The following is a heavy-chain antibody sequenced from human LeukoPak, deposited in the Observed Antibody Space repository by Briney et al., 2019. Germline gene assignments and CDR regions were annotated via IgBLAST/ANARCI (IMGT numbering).Heavy chain of an antibody. J-gene: IGHJ5*02. Sequence: GGSLRLSCAASGFTASSIYMAWVRQAPGKGLEWVSTIYNDGTTYYADSVKGRFTISRDNSKNTLYLQVNTLRVEDTAMYYCARRGDIIGTVVGCDLWGRGALVTVSS. V-gene: IGHV3-53*01. CDR1: GFTASSIY. D-gene: IGHD1-20*01. CDR2: IYNDGTT. CDR3: ARRGDIIGTVVGCDL.